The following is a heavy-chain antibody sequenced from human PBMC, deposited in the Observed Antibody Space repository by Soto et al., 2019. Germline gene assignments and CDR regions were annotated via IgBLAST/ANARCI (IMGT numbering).Heavy chain of an antibody. CDR1: GFDFSDSY. D-gene: IGHD6-19*01. Sequence: PGGSLRLSCAASGFDFSDSYMSWIRQAPGKGLEWVSGISDSGATTYYADSVRGRFTISRDNSKNTLYLQMKSLRAEDSASYYCAKEDTSSGSLDYWGQGALVTVSS. CDR3: AKEDTSSGSLDY. CDR2: ISDSGATT. J-gene: IGHJ4*02. V-gene: IGHV3-23*01.